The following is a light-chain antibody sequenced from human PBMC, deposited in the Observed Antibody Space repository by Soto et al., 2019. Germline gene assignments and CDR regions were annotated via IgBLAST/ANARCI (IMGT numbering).Light chain of an antibody. Sequence: DVVMTQTPLSLSVTPGQPASISCKSSQSLLHITGETFLFLYLQKTGQSTQLLIYEVYTRVSGVTDRFSGSGSGTDFTLEISRVETDDVGIYYCMQSTQLPPTFGQGTRLGIE. CDR3: MQSTQLPPT. J-gene: IGKJ5*01. CDR1: QSLLHITGETF. V-gene: IGKV2D-29*02. CDR2: EVY.